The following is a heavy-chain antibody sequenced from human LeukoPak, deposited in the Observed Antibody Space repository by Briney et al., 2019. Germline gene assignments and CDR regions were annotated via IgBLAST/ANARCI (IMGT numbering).Heavy chain of an antibody. CDR3: ARDLLGTRSI. CDR1: GFTFSDLY. V-gene: IGHV3-72*01. J-gene: IGHJ3*02. Sequence: GGSLRLSCAASGFTFSDLYMDWVRQAPGKGLECVGRTGNKVNSYTTQYAASVKGRFTISRDDSKNSLYLQMNSLKTEDTAVYYCARDLLGTRSIWGQGTMVTVSS. CDR2: TGNKVNSYTT. D-gene: IGHD3-16*01.